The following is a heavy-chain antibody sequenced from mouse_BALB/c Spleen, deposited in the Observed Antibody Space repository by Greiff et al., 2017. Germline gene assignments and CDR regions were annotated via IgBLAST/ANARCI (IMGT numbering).Heavy chain of an antibody. CDR1: GYTFTSYW. D-gene: IGHD2-10*02. V-gene: IGHV1-87*01. Sequence: QVQLQQSGAELARPGASVKLSCKASGYTFTSYWMQWVKQRPGQGLEWIGAIYPGDGDTRYTQKFKGKATLTADKSSSTAYMQLSSLASEDSAVYYCARGKYGNYVADWGQGTTLTVSS. J-gene: IGHJ2*01. CDR3: ARGKYGNYVAD. CDR2: IYPGDGDT.